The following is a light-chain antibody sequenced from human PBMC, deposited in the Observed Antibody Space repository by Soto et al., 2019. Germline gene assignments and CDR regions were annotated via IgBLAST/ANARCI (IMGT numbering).Light chain of an antibody. CDR2: DVS. Sequence: QSALTQPASVSGSPGQSITISCTGTSNDVGGYDYVSWYQQHPGKVPKLMIYDVSKRPSGVSSRFSGSKSDNTASLTISGLQAEDESDYYCCSYAGGTTSYVVFGRGTKLTVL. J-gene: IGLJ2*01. CDR1: SNDVGGYDY. CDR3: CSYAGGTTSYVV. V-gene: IGLV2-23*02.